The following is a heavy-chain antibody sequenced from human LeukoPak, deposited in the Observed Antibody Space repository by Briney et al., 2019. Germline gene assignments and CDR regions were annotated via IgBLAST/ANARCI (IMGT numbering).Heavy chain of an antibody. CDR2: IIPIFGTA. CDR1: GGTFSSYA. J-gene: IGHJ6*02. D-gene: IGHD2-15*01. Sequence: ASVKVSCKASGGTFSSYAISWVRQAPGQGLEWMGGIIPIFGTANYAQKFQGRVTITADESTSTAYMELSSLRSEDTAVYYCARDCGGGSCYSVRWRVYGMDVWDQGTTVTVSS. CDR3: ARDCGGGSCYSVRWRVYGMDV. V-gene: IGHV1-69*13.